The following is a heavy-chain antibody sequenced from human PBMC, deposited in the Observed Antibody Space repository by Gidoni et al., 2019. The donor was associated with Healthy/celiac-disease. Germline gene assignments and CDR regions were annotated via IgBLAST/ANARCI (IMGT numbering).Heavy chain of an antibody. D-gene: IGHD5-12*01. CDR2: LNHRGST. CDR3: ARGRGIPDY. Sequence: QVQLQKWGAGLLKPSETLSLTCAVYGGSFSGYYWSWIRQPPGKGLEWIGELNHRGSTNYNPSLKSLVTISVDTSKNHFSLKLSSVTAADTAVYYCARGRGIPDYWGQGTLVTVSS. V-gene: IGHV4-34*01. J-gene: IGHJ4*02. CDR1: GGSFSGYY.